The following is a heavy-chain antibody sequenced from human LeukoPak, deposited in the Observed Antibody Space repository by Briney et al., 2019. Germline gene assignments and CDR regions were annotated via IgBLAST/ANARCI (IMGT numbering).Heavy chain of an antibody. CDR2: MNPNSGNT. CDR1: GYTFTSYD. J-gene: IGHJ4*02. CDR3: ARQTTVTTGDY. Sequence: ASVTVSCKASGYTFTSYDINWVRQATGQGLEWMGWMNPNSGNTGYAQKFQGRVTMTRNTSVSTAYMELSSLRSEDTAVYYCARQTTVTTGDYWGQGTLVTVSS. D-gene: IGHD4-17*01. V-gene: IGHV1-8*01.